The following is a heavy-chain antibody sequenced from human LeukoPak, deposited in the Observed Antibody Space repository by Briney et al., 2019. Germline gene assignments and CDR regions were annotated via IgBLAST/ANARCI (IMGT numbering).Heavy chain of an antibody. J-gene: IGHJ4*02. CDR2: ISTSGGST. D-gene: IGHD7-27*01. Sequence: GGSLRLSCAASGFTFSGHAMSWVRQAPGKGLEWVSGISTSGGSTYYGNSVKGRFAISRDNSKNMVYLQMNSLRAEDTAVYYCAKDRPGEAWFDYWGQETLVTVSS. CDR1: GFTFSGHA. V-gene: IGHV3-23*01. CDR3: AKDRPGEAWFDY.